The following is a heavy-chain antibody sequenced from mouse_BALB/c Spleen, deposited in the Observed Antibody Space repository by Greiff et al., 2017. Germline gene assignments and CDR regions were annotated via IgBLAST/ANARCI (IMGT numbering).Heavy chain of an antibody. D-gene: IGHD1-1*01. CDR1: GFTFSSYT. Sequence: EVKLVESGGGLVQPGGSLKLSCAASGFTFSSYTMSWVRQTPEKRLEWVAYISNGGGSTYYPDTVKGRFTISRDNAKNTLYLQMSSLKSEDTAMYYCARHDGSRIYWYFDVWGAGTTVTVSS. CDR3: ARHDGSRIYWYFDV. V-gene: IGHV5-12-2*01. J-gene: IGHJ1*01. CDR2: ISNGGGST.